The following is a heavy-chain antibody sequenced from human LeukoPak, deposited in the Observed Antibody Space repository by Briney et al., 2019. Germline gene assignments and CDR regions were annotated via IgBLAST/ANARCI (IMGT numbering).Heavy chain of an antibody. CDR1: GGSISSGGYS. CDR3: ARDIGYYDSSGYFWYFDL. CDR2: IYHSGST. Sequence: SETLSLTCAVSGGSISSGGYSWSWIRQPPGKGLEWIGYIYHSGSTYYNPSLKSRVTISVDRSKNQFSLKLSSVTAADTAVYYCARDIGYYDSSGYFWYFDLWGRGTLVTVSS. D-gene: IGHD3-22*01. J-gene: IGHJ2*01. V-gene: IGHV4-30-2*01.